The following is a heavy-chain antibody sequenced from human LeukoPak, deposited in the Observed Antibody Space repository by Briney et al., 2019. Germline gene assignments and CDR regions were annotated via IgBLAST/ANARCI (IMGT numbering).Heavy chain of an antibody. Sequence: GGSLRLSCAASGFTFSNYAMSWVRQAPGKGLEWVSTISGSGGSTYYADSVKGRFTISRDNSKNTLYLQMNSLSAEDTAVYYCAKDLSPLYYYYGMDVWGQGTTVTVSS. CDR2: ISGSGGST. CDR1: GFTFSNYA. V-gene: IGHV3-23*01. J-gene: IGHJ6*02. CDR3: AKDLSPLYYYYGMDV.